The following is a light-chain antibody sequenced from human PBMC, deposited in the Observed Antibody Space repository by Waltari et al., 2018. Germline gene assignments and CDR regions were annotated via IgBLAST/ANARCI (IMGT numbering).Light chain of an antibody. J-gene: IGKJ4*01. CDR2: GAS. V-gene: IGKV3-20*01. Sequence: ELVLTQSPGTLSLFPGERATLSCRASQSVHNNYLAWYQQKPGQAPRLLIYGASTRATAIPDRFSGSGSGTDFTLTISRLEPEDCAVYFCQQYARTPPTFGGGTKVEIK. CDR3: QQYARTPPT. CDR1: QSVHNNY.